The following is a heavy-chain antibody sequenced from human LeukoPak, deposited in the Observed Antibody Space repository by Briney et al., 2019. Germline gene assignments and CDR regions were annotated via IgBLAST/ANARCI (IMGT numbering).Heavy chain of an antibody. D-gene: IGHD3-22*01. CDR1: GGSISSGSYY. CDR3: ARGPQPTTYYYDSSGYYGWFDP. J-gene: IGHJ5*02. Sequence: SQTLSLTCTVSGGSISSGSYYWSWIRQPAGKGLEWIGRIYTSGSTNYTPSLKSRVTISVDTSKNQFSLKLRSVTAADTAVYYCARGPQPTTYYYDSSGYYGWFDPWGQGTLVTVSS. CDR2: IYTSGST. V-gene: IGHV4-61*02.